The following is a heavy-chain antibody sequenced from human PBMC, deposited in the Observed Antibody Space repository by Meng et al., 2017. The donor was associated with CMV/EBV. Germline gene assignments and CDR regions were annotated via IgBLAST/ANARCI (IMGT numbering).Heavy chain of an antibody. D-gene: IGHD2-2*01. J-gene: IGHJ6*02. CDR2: IYSGGST. V-gene: IGHV3-53*01. Sequence: GESLKISCAASGFTVSSNYMSWVRQAPGKGLEWVSVIYSGGSTYYADSVKGRFTISRDNSKNTLCLQMNSLRAEDTAVYYCARERVVVVPAATLDYGMDVWGQGTTVTVSS. CDR1: GFTVSSNY. CDR3: ARERVVVVPAATLDYGMDV.